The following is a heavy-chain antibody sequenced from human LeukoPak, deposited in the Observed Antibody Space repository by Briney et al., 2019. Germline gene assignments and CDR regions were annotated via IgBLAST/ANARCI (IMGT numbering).Heavy chain of an antibody. CDR1: GFTFSNYV. Sequence: PGGSLRLSCAPSGFTFSNYVMHWVRQAHGKGLQWVAVISYDGSDKYYAASVRGRFIISRDNTKNTLYLQMNSLRAEDTALYYCAKEGGPLGYSSGSFYYYMDVWGKGTTVTVSS. CDR3: AKEGGPLGYSSGSFYYYMDV. J-gene: IGHJ6*03. CDR2: ISYDGSDK. D-gene: IGHD5-18*01. V-gene: IGHV3-30*18.